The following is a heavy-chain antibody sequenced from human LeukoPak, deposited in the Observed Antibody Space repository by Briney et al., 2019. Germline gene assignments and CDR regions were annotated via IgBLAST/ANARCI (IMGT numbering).Heavy chain of an antibody. V-gene: IGHV4-34*01. CDR1: GGSFSGYY. D-gene: IGHD4-17*01. CDR2: INHSGST. J-gene: IGHJ4*02. Sequence: EPSETLSLTCAVYGGSFSGYYWSWIRQPPGKGPEWIGEINHSGSTNYNPSLKSRVTISVDTSKNQFSLKLSSVTAADTAVYYCARQNYGDYLDYWGQGTLVTVSS. CDR3: ARQNYGDYLDY.